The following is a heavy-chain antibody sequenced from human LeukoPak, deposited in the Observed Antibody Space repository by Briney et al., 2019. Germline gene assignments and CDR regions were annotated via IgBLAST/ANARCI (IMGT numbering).Heavy chain of an antibody. CDR1: GFSVSTSGMC. CDR3: ARIGGRNYYYFHMDV. CDR2: IDWDDDK. Sequence: SGPTLVKPTQTLTLTCTFSGFSVSTSGMCVSWIRQPPGKALEWLARIDWDDDKYYSTSLKTRLTISKDTSKNQVVLTMTNMDPVDTATYYCARIGGRNYYYFHMDVWGKGTTVTVSS. J-gene: IGHJ6*03. V-gene: IGHV2-70*11.